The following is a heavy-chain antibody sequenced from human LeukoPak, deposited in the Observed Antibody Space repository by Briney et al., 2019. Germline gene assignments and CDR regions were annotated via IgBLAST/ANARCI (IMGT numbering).Heavy chain of an antibody. CDR3: ARSLCTSSSCYSYYGMDV. D-gene: IGHD2-8*01. CDR2: IYYSGST. V-gene: IGHV4-31*03. CDR1: GGSISSGGCY. Sequence: SETLSLTCTVSGGSISSGGCYWSWIRQHPGKGLEWIGYIYYSGSTYYNPSLKSRVTMSVDTSQNQFSLILSSLTAAQTALYYCARSLCTSSSCYSYYGMDVWGQGTTVTVSS. J-gene: IGHJ6*02.